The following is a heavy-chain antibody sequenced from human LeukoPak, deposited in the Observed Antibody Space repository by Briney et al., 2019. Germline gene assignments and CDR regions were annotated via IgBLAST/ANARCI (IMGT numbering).Heavy chain of an antibody. D-gene: IGHD3-10*01. CDR3: ARDTGGSGSYYFDY. CDR2: INPNSGGT. J-gene: IGHJ4*02. CDR1: GYTFTGYY. Sequence: ASVKVSCKASGYTFTGYYMHWVRQAPGQGLEWMGWINPNSGGTNYAQKFQGWVTMTRDTSISTAYMELSRLRSDDTAVYYCARDTGGSGSYYFDYWGQGTLVTVSS. V-gene: IGHV1-2*04.